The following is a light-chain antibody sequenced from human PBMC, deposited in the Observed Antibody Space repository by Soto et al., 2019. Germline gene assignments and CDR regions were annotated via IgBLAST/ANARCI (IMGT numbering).Light chain of an antibody. CDR1: SSDVGGYDY. CDR2: EGS. CDR3: CSYAGSSLYV. V-gene: IGLV2-23*01. J-gene: IGLJ1*01. Sequence: QSALTQPASVSGSPGQSITISCTGTSSDVGGYDYVSWYQQHPDKAPKLMIYEGSKRPSGVSNRFSGSKSGNTASLTISGLQAEDEADYYCCSYAGSSLYVFGTGTKVTVL.